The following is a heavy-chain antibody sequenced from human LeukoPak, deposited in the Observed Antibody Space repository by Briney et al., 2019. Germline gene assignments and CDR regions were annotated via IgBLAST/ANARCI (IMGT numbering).Heavy chain of an antibody. CDR3: ARVPSYYGHMGV. Sequence: SETLSLTCTVSGGSISSYYWSWIRQPPGKGLEWIGYIYYSGSTNYNPSLKSRVTISVDTSKNQFSLKLSSVTAADTAVYYCARVPSYYGHMGVWGQGTTVTVSS. J-gene: IGHJ6*02. CDR1: GGSISSYY. D-gene: IGHD3-10*01. CDR2: IYYSGST. V-gene: IGHV4-59*01.